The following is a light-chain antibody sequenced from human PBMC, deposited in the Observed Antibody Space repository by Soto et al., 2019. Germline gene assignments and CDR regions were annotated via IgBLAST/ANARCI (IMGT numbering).Light chain of an antibody. CDR1: SDINVGSYN. Sequence: QPVLTQPPSSSASPGESARLTCTLPSDINVGSYNIYWYQQKPGSPPRYLLYYYSDSDKAQGSGVPSRFSGSKDASANTGIFLISGLQYEDEADYYCMIWPSNAAVFGGGTQLTVL. CDR3: MIWPSNAAV. CDR2: YYSDSDK. J-gene: IGLJ7*01. V-gene: IGLV5-37*01.